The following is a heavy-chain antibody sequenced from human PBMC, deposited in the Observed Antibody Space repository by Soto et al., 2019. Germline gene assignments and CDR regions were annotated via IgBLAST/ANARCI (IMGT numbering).Heavy chain of an antibody. CDR1: GDTFSFYT. Sequence: ASVKVSCKASGDTFSFYTINWVRQAPGLGLEWMGWINAGNGNTKYSQKFQGRVTITRDTSASTAYMELSSLRSEDTAVYYCAKALTAHDDGDYGWFDPWGQGTLVTVSS. CDR3: AKALTAHDDGDYGWFDP. J-gene: IGHJ5*02. V-gene: IGHV1-3*01. CDR2: INAGNGNT. D-gene: IGHD4-17*01.